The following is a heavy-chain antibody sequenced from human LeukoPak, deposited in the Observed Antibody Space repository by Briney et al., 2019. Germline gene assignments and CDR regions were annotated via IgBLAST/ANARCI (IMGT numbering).Heavy chain of an antibody. CDR2: INPNSGGT. Sequence: ASVKVSCKASGYTFTGYYMHWVRQAPGQGLEWMGWINPNSGGTNYAQKFQGRVTMARDTSISTGDMELGRMRSDDTGVYYCARNRGSYFSDAFHSWGQGTMVTVSS. J-gene: IGHJ3*02. D-gene: IGHD1-26*01. CDR3: ARNRGSYFSDAFHS. V-gene: IGHV1-2*02. CDR1: GYTFTGYY.